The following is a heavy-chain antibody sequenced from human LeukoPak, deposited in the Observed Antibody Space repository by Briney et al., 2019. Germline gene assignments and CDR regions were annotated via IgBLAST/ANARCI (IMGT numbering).Heavy chain of an antibody. V-gene: IGHV3-66*01. Sequence: PGGSLRLSCAASGFTVSSNYMSWVRQAPGKGLEWVSIIYSGGTTYYADSVKGRFTISRDNSKNTLYLQMNSLRAEGTAVYYCAREVLDTAMALGYWGQGTLVTVSS. CDR1: GFTVSSNY. CDR2: IYSGGTT. CDR3: AREVLDTAMALGY. D-gene: IGHD5-18*01. J-gene: IGHJ4*02.